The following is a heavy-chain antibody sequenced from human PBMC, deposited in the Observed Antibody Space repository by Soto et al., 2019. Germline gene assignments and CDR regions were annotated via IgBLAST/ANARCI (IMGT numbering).Heavy chain of an antibody. D-gene: IGHD3-22*01. Sequence: APVKVSCKAAGYTFTSYGISWVRQAPGQGLEWMGWISAYNGNTNYAQKLQGRVTMTTDTSTSTAYMELRSLRSDDTAVYYCARGRYYDSSGYYSDYWGQGTLVTVSS. CDR1: GYTFTSYG. J-gene: IGHJ4*02. V-gene: IGHV1-18*01. CDR3: ARGRYYDSSGYYSDY. CDR2: ISAYNGNT.